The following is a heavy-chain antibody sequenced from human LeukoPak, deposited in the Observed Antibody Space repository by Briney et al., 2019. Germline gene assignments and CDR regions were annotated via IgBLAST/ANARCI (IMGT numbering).Heavy chain of an antibody. CDR2: VYVSGTT. CDR3: ARLVTGPAAGGAGGWHFEP. D-gene: IGHD6-13*01. V-gene: IGHV4-4*07. CDR1: GGSFSNYY. J-gene: IGHJ2*01. Sequence: SETLSLTCALSGGSFSNYYWSWIRQPAGKGLEWIGRVYVSGTTDYTPSLRSRVTMSVDTSGNQFSLRLSSVSATDTAIYYCARLVTGPAAGGAGGWHFEPWGPGTLVTVSS.